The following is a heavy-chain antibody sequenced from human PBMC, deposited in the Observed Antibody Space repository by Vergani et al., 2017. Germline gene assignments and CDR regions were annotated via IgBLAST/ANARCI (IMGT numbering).Heavy chain of an antibody. CDR1: GFTFSSYA. CDR2: ISGSGGST. CDR3: AKVAAASGVCYGGCLFSDY. J-gene: IGHJ4*02. D-gene: IGHD2-8*02. Sequence: EVQLLESGGGLVQPGGSLRLSCAASGFTFSSYAMSWVRQAPGKGLEWVSAISGSGGSTYYADSVKGRFTISRDNSKNTLYLQMNSLRAEDTAVYYCAKVAAASGVCYGGCLFSDYWGQGTLVTGSS. V-gene: IGHV3-23*01.